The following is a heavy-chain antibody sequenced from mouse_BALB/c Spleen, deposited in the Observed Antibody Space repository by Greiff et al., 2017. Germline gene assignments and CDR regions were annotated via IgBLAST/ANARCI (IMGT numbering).Heavy chain of an antibody. V-gene: IGHV5-6-5*01. D-gene: IGHD2-1*01. CDR3: ARYGNYVGYFDV. CDR2: ISSGGST. CDR1: GFTFSSYA. Sequence: EVHLVESGGGLVKPGGSLKLSCAASGFTFSSYAMSWVRQTPEKRLEWVASISSGGSTYYPDSVKGRFTISRDNARNILYLQMSSLRSEDTAMYYCARYGNYVGYFDVWGAGTTVTVSS. J-gene: IGHJ1*01.